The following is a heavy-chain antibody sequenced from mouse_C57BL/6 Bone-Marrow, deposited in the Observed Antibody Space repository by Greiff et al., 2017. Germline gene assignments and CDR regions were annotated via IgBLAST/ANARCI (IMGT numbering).Heavy chain of an antibody. D-gene: IGHD2-2*01. Sequence: QVQLQQSGAELVRPGASVTLSCKASGFTFTDYEMHWVKQTPGHGLAWIGAIDPETGGTAYNQKFKGKAILTADKSSSTAYMELRSLTSEDSAVYACTRYANDGYFDVWGTGTTVTGSS. V-gene: IGHV1-15*01. CDR2: IDPETGGT. CDR3: TRYANDGYFDV. CDR1: GFTFTDYE. J-gene: IGHJ1*03.